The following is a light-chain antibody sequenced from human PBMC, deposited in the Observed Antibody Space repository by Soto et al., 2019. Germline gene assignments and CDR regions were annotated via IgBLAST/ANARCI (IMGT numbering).Light chain of an antibody. CDR3: QVWDSSSDHVV. V-gene: IGLV3-21*04. Sequence: SYELTQPPSVSEAPGKTARITCGGNNIGSKSVHWYQQKPGQAPVLVIYYDSDRPSGIPERFSGSNYGNTATLTISRVEAGDEADYYCQVWDSSSDHVVFGGGTKVTVL. CDR1: NIGSKS. CDR2: YDS. J-gene: IGLJ2*01.